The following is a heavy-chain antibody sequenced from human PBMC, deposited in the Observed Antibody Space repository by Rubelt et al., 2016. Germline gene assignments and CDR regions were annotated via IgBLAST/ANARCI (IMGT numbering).Heavy chain of an antibody. V-gene: IGHV1-18*01. D-gene: IGHD4-17*01. Sequence: QVQLVQSGAEVKKPGASVKVSCKASGYTFTSYGISWLRQAPGQGLEWKGRISAYNGNTNYAQKLQGRVTITTDTSTSTAYMELRSLRSDDTAVYYCARDPYGDRHHDYWGQGTLVTVSS. CDR3: ARDPYGDRHHDY. CDR2: ISAYNGNT. CDR1: GYTFTSYG. J-gene: IGHJ4*02.